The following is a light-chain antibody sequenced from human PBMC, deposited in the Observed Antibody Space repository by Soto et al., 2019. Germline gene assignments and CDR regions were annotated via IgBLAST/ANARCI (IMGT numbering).Light chain of an antibody. CDR3: SSYTGSSTLYV. V-gene: IGLV2-14*01. Sequence: QSVLTQPASVSGSPGQSITISCTGSSSDIGAYNYVSWYQQHPGKAPKLMIYEVSNRPSGVSNRFSGSKSGNMASLTISGLQAEDEADYYCSSYTGSSTLYVFGTGTKVTVL. CDR1: SSDIGAYNY. CDR2: EVS. J-gene: IGLJ1*01.